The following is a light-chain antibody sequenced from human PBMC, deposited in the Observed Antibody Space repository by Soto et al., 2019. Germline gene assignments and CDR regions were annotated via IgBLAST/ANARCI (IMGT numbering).Light chain of an antibody. V-gene: IGKV1-5*01. CDR1: QSIARF. Sequence: DLQMTQSPSSLSAAVGDRVTITCRASQSIARFLNWYQQKPGEVPKLLIYDASNLESGVPSRFRGSGSETEFTLTISNLRPDEFATYFCQQYDSFWTFGQGT. J-gene: IGKJ1*01. CDR3: QQYDSFWT. CDR2: DAS.